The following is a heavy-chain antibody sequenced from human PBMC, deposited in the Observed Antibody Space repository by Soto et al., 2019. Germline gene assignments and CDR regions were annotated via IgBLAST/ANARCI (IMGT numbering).Heavy chain of an antibody. J-gene: IGHJ4*02. CDR3: ARSYSGSYSDLDY. V-gene: IGHV3-30-3*01. CDR2: ISYDGSNK. D-gene: IGHD1-26*01. CDR1: GFTFSSYA. Sequence: QVQLVESGGGVVKPGRSLRLSCAASGFTFSSYAMHWVRQAPGKGLEWVAVISYDGSNKYYADSVKGRFTISRDNSKNTLYLQMNSLRAEDTAVYYCARSYSGSYSDLDYWGQGTLVTVSS.